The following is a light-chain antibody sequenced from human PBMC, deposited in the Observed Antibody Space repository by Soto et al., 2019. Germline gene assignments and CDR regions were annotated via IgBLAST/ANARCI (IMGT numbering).Light chain of an antibody. Sequence: QAVVTQPPSASGSPGQSVTISCTGTSSDVGGYNYVSWYQQHPGKAPKLMIYEVSKRPSGVPDRFSGSKSGNMASLTVSGLQAEDEADYYCSSYAGSNNVVFGGGTKLTVL. V-gene: IGLV2-8*01. CDR2: EVS. CDR1: SSDVGGYNY. CDR3: SSYAGSNNVV. J-gene: IGLJ2*01.